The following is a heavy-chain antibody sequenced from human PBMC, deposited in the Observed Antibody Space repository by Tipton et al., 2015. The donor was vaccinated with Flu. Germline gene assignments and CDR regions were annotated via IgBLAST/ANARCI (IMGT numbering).Heavy chain of an antibody. V-gene: IGHV4-34*01. Sequence: TLSLTCTVSGGSISSYYWSWIRQPAGKGLEWIGEINHSGSTNYNPSLKSRVTISVDTSKNQFSLKLSSVTAADTAVYYCARGVFMITFGGRGLDYWGQGTLVTVSS. CDR3: ARGVFMITFGGRGLDY. D-gene: IGHD3-16*01. CDR1: GGSISSYY. J-gene: IGHJ4*02. CDR2: INHSGST.